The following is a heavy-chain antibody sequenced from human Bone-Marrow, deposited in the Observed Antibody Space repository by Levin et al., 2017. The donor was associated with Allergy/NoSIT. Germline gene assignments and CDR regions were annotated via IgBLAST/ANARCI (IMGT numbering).Heavy chain of an antibody. Sequence: PLASVKVSCKASGYTFTGYYMHWVRQAPGQGLEWMGWINPNSGGTNYAQKFQGRVTMTRDTSISTAYMELSRLRSDDTAVYYCARGGSGQWLIPADYWGQGTLVTVSS. CDR1: GYTFTGYY. D-gene: IGHD6-19*01. J-gene: IGHJ4*02. CDR3: ARGGSGQWLIPADY. V-gene: IGHV1-2*02. CDR2: INPNSGGT.